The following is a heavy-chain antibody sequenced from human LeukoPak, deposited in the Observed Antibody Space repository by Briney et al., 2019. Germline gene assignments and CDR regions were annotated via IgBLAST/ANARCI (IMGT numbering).Heavy chain of an antibody. Sequence: GGSLRLSCAASGFTVSSNHVSWVRQTPGKGLEWVPVIYAGGSTYYADSVKGRFTISRDKSKNTLYLQMNSLRVEDTAVYYCAKDGASDGFWGQGTLVTVS. CDR2: IYAGGST. CDR1: GFTVSSNH. D-gene: IGHD3-10*01. V-gene: IGHV3-53*01. J-gene: IGHJ4*02. CDR3: AKDGASDGF.